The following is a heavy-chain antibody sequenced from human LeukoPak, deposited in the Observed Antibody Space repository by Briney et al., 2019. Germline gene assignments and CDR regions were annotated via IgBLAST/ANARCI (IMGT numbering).Heavy chain of an antibody. CDR1: GGSISSYY. CDR3: ARGSPAASVASNWFDP. D-gene: IGHD2-2*01. Sequence: SETLSLTCTVSGGSISSYYWSWIRQPPGKGLEWIGYIYYSGSTNYNPSLKSRVTISVDTSKNQFSLKLSSVTAADTAVYYCARGSPAASVASNWFDPWGQGTLVTVSS. V-gene: IGHV4-59*08. J-gene: IGHJ5*02. CDR2: IYYSGST.